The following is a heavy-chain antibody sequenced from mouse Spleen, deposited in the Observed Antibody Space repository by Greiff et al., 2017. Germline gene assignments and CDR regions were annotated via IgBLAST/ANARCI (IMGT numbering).Heavy chain of an antibody. V-gene: IGHV1-18*01. Sequence: VQLKESGPELVKPGASVKIPCKASGYTFTDYNMDWVKQSHGKSLEWIGDINPNNGGTIYNQKFKGKATLTVDKSSSTAYMELRSLTSEDTAVYYCARLRVYGSSYDWYFDVWGAGTTVTVSS. CDR1: GYTFTDYN. CDR2: INPNNGGT. J-gene: IGHJ1*01. CDR3: ARLRVYGSSYDWYFDV. D-gene: IGHD1-1*01.